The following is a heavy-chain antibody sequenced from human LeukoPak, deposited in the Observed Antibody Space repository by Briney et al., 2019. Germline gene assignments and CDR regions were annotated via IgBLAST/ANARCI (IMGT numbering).Heavy chain of an antibody. Sequence: TGGSLRLSCAASGFTFDDYAMHWVRQAPGKGLEWVSGISWNSGSTGYADSVKGRFTISRDNAKNSLYLQMNSLRAEDMALYYCAKDVSLGYCSGGSCSAHFDYWGQGTLATVSS. CDR1: GFTFDDYA. V-gene: IGHV3-9*03. D-gene: IGHD2-15*01. CDR3: AKDVSLGYCSGGSCSAHFDY. CDR2: ISWNSGST. J-gene: IGHJ4*02.